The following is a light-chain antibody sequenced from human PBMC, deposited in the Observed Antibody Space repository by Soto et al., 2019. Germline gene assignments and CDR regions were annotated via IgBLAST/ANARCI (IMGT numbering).Light chain of an antibody. J-gene: IGLJ1*01. CDR1: SSDVGGYNY. CDR3: CSYTSTNTLAV. V-gene: IGLV2-14*01. Sequence: QSALTQPASVSGSPGQSITISCTGTSSDVGGYNYVSWYQQHAGFAPKLIIYEVSNRPSGVSNRFSGSKSGDTASLTISVLQAEDEADYYCCSYTSTNTLAVFGTGTKLTVL. CDR2: EVS.